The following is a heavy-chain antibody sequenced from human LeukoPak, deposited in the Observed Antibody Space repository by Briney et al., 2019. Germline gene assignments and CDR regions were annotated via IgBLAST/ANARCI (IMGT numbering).Heavy chain of an antibody. Sequence: GGSLRLSCAASGFTFSNAWMSWVRQAPGKGLEWVSAISGSGGSTYYADSVKGRFTISRDNSKNTLYLQMNSLRAEDTAVYYCAKTYYYDSSGPDWFDPWGQGTLVTVSS. J-gene: IGHJ5*02. CDR1: GFTFSNAW. V-gene: IGHV3-23*01. CDR2: ISGSGGST. D-gene: IGHD3-22*01. CDR3: AKTYYYDSSGPDWFDP.